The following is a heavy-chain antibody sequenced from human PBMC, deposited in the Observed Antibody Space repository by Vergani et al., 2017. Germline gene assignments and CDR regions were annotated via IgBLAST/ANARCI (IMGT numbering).Heavy chain of an antibody. CDR2: ISSSSSYI. Sequence: VQLVESGGGLVKPGGSLRLSCAASGFTFSSYSMNWVRQAPGKGLEWVSSISSSSSYIYYADSVKGRFTISRDNAKNSLYLQMNSLRAEDTAVYYCATDENYYDSSGYRYWGQGTLVTVSS. J-gene: IGHJ4*02. CDR3: ATDENYYDSSGYRY. D-gene: IGHD3-22*01. V-gene: IGHV3-21*01. CDR1: GFTFSSYS.